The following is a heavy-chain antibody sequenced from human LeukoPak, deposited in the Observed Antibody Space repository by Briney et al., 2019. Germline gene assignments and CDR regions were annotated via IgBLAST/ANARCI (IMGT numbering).Heavy chain of an antibody. CDR1: GFTFSSYW. V-gene: IGHV3-7*01. Sequence: GGSLRLSCAVSGFTFSSYWMSWVRQAPRKGVEWVASIKHDESEKYYVDSVKGRFTISRDNAKNSLYLQMNSLRAEDTAVYYCARQGGNFDYWGQGTLVTVSS. D-gene: IGHD2-15*01. CDR3: ARQGGNFDY. J-gene: IGHJ4*02. CDR2: IKHDESEK.